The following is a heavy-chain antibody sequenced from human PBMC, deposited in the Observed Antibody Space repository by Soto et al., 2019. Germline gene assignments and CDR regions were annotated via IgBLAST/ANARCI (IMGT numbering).Heavy chain of an antibody. CDR1: GGTFSSYA. D-gene: IGHD3-3*01. CDR2: LIPIFGTA. CDR3: ARVDPPYYDFWCGYSSCFDP. V-gene: IGHV1-69*01. Sequence: QVQLVQSGAEVKKPGSSVKVSCKASGGTFSSYAISWVRQAPGQGLEWMGGLIPIFGTANYAQKFQGRVTITADESTSTAYMELSSLRSEDTAVYYCARVDPPYYDFWCGYSSCFDPWGQGTLVTVSS. J-gene: IGHJ5*02.